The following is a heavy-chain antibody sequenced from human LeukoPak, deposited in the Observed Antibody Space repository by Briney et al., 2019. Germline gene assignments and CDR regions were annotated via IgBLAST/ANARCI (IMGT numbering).Heavy chain of an antibody. Sequence: GGSLRLSCAASGFTFSSYWMSWVRQAPGKGLEWVANIKQDGSEKYYVDSVKGRFTISRDNAKNSLYLQMNSLRAEDTAVYYCARLVNERLLSPGMDYWGQGTLVTVSS. V-gene: IGHV3-7*01. CDR3: ARLVNERLLSPGMDY. D-gene: IGHD3-3*01. J-gene: IGHJ4*02. CDR2: IKQDGSEK. CDR1: GFTFSSYW.